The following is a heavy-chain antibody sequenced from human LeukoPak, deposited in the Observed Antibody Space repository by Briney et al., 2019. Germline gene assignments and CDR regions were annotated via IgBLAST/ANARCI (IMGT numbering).Heavy chain of an antibody. D-gene: IGHD2-8*01. CDR3: ARDCTHGVCSDAFDI. CDR2: INPNSGGT. Sequence: ASVKVSCRASGYSFTDHYMHWVRQAPGQGLEWMGWINPNSGGTDYAQKFQGRITMTRDTSNSTAYMELSSLRSDDTAVYYCARDCTHGVCSDAFDIWGQGTLVTVSS. J-gene: IGHJ3*02. V-gene: IGHV1-2*02. CDR1: GYSFTDHY.